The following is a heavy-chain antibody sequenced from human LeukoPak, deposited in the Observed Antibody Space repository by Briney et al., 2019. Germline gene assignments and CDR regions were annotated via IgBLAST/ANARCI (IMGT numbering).Heavy chain of an antibody. V-gene: IGHV3-74*01. Sequence: GGSLRLSCAASGSAFGSHWMHWVRQAPGKGLVWVARIESDASNTRYADSVKGRFTISRDNANKTLYLQMNSLRAEDTAVYYCTRDGSGSRIPFDYWGQGTLATVSS. D-gene: IGHD1-26*01. CDR2: IESDASNT. CDR1: GSAFGSHW. J-gene: IGHJ4*02. CDR3: TRDGSGSRIPFDY.